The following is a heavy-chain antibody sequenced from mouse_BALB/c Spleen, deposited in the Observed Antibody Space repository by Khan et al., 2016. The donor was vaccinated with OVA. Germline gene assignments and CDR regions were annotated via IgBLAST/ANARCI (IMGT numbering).Heavy chain of an antibody. D-gene: IGHD1-1*01. CDR3: ARVRYYYGSYVYL. CDR1: GFTFSTYG. V-gene: IGHV5-6-3*01. J-gene: IGHJ2*01. Sequence: EVELVESGGGLVQPGGSLKLSCAASGFTFSTYGMSWIRQTPDKKLELVATINSAGDYASSPDSVEGRFTLSRDTAKNILYLQSSNLKSEDTARYYCARVRYYYGSYVYLWGQGTTRTVSP. CDR2: INSAGDYA.